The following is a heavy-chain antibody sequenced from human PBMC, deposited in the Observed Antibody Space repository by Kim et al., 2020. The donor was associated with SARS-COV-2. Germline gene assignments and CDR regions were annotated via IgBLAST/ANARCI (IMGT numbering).Heavy chain of an antibody. CDR2: MFYSGTT. V-gene: IGHV4-39*01. D-gene: IGHD4-17*01. CDR1: ASFTTTSHF. CDR3: ARQDYSDYLLKFFDF. Sequence: SETLSLTCSGASFTTTSHFWAWIRQPPGKGLEWIGSMFYSGTTHYNPSLKSRLIMYVDTSKNEFSLRLTSVTAADTAVYFCARQDYSDYLLKFFDFWSQGTLVTVSS. J-gene: IGHJ4*02.